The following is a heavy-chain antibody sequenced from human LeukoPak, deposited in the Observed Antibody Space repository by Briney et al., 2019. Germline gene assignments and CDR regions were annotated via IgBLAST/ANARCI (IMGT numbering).Heavy chain of an antibody. CDR2: IYYSGST. V-gene: IGHV4-31*03. CDR1: GGSISSGGYY. J-gene: IGHJ6*02. CDR3: ARDVGGIYCSGGSCYSDGVDV. D-gene: IGHD2-15*01. Sequence: SETLSLTCTVSGGSISSGGYYWNWIRQHPGKGLEWIGYIYYSGSTSYNPSLKSRITMSVDTSKNQFSLKLTSVTAADTAVYYCARDVGGIYCSGGSCYSDGVDVWGQGTTVTVSS.